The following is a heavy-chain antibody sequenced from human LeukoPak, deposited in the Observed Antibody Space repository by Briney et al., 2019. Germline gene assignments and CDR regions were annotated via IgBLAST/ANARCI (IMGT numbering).Heavy chain of an antibody. Sequence: SETLSLTCTVSGGSISSYYWNWIRQPAGKGLEWIGHIYTSGSANYNPALKSRVSMSVDTSKNQFFLKLSSVTAADTAVYYCASSVDTAMVGGYWGQGTLVTVSS. CDR3: ASSVDTAMVGGY. CDR2: IYTSGSA. J-gene: IGHJ4*02. D-gene: IGHD5-18*01. V-gene: IGHV4-4*07. CDR1: GGSISSYY.